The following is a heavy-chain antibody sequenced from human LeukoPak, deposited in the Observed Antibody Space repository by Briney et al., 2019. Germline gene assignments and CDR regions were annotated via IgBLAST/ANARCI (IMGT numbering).Heavy chain of an antibody. Sequence: SETLSLTCTVSGGSISSYYWNWIRQPAGKGLEWIGHIYTSGSANYNPALKSRVSMSVDTSKNQFFLKLSSVTAADTAVYYCASSVDTAMVGGYWGQGTLVTVSS. CDR3: ASSVDTAMVGGY. CDR2: IYTSGSA. J-gene: IGHJ4*02. D-gene: IGHD5-18*01. V-gene: IGHV4-4*07. CDR1: GGSISSYY.